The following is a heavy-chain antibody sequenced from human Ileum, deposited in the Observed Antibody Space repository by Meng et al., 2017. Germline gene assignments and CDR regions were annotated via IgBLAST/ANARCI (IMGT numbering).Heavy chain of an antibody. J-gene: IGHJ4*02. CDR3: ATRGNPYLNC. CDR2: INVYNGIT. Sequence: QGRLFRSGLWVKEPGAAGTVSCDASGYTLSSDGFAWVRQAPEQGLEWMGWINVYNGITNYAQKFQGRVTMTTDTSTRTGYMELTSLTSDDTAIYYCATRGNPYLNCWGQGTLVTVSS. CDR1: GYTLSSDG. V-gene: IGHV1-18*01.